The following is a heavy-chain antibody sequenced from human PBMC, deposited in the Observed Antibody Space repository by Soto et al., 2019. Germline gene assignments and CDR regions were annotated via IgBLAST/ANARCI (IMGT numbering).Heavy chain of an antibody. CDR1: GFTFSNHL. V-gene: IGHV3-30-3*01. Sequence: QVQLVESGGGVVQPGRSLRLSCAAAGFTFSNHLMHWVRQAPGKGLEWVAVVSHDGSNDFYAESVRGRFTISRDNSKNTVFLQMNSLRIEDTAVYYCARGGIPAAAPDVWGQGTLVTVSP. CDR3: ARGGIPAAAPDV. CDR2: VSHDGSND. D-gene: IGHD6-13*01. J-gene: IGHJ4*02.